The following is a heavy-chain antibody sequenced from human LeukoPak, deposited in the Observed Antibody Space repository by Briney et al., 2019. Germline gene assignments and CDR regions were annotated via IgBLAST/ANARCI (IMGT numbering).Heavy chain of an antibody. CDR1: GGSFSAYY. D-gene: IGHD3-10*01. CDR3: ARAITGPVDY. Sequence: PSETLSLTCAVYGGSFSAYYWSWIRQPPGQGLECFGEINHSGSTNSTPSLQRPVIISADTSKNQFSLKLSSVTAADTAVYYCARAITGPVDYWGQGTLGTVSS. J-gene: IGHJ4*02. V-gene: IGHV4-34*01. CDR2: INHSGST.